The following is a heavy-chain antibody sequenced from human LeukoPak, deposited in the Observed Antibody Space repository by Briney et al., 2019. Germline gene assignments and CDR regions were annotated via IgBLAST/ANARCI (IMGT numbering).Heavy chain of an antibody. CDR1: GFPFSSYA. D-gene: IGHD6-19*01. V-gene: IGHV3-23*01. J-gene: IGHJ4*02. CDR3: AKDGPGSGWPDLDN. Sequence: GGSLRLSCVASGFPFSSYAMSWVRQAPGKGLEWVASVSSSDDNTYSADSVKGRFTISRDNSKRTVFLQMNNLRAEDTAVYYCAKDGPGSGWPDLDNWGQGSLVTVSS. CDR2: VSSSDDNT.